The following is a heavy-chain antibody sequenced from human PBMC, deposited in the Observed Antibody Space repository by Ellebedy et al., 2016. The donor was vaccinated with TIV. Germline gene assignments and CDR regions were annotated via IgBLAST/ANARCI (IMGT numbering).Heavy chain of an antibody. J-gene: IGHJ1*01. Sequence: GESLKISXAASRFTFNAYGMHWVRQAPGKGLEWVAVMSFDGSNKYYAESVKGRFTISRDNSKNALYLQMNSLRTEDTAVYYCANGGDVIAYFQHWGQGTLVTVSS. V-gene: IGHV3-30*18. CDR2: MSFDGSNK. CDR3: ANGGDVIAYFQH. CDR1: RFTFNAYG. D-gene: IGHD2-21*01.